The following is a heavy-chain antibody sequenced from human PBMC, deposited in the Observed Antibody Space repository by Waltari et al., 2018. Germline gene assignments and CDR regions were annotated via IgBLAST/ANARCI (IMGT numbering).Heavy chain of an antibody. CDR1: GFTFSSYG. CDR2: ISYDGSNK. V-gene: IGHV3-30*18. J-gene: IGHJ6*02. CDR3: ANLRALNYYGSGPAS. D-gene: IGHD3-10*01. Sequence: QVQLVESGGGVVQPGRSLRLSCAASGFTFSSYGMHWVRQAPGKGLEWVAVISYDGSNKYYADAGKGRFNRTRDNSKNTQYLQMNSRRGEDTAVYYWANLRALNYYGSGPASWGQGTTVTVSS.